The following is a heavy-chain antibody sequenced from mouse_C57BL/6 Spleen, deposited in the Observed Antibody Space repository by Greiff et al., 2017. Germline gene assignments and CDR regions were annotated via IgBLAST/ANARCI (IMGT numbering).Heavy chain of an antibody. V-gene: IGHV1-80*01. D-gene: IGHD1-1*01. J-gene: IGHJ4*01. CDR3: ARDYYGSSSSMDY. CDR1: GYAFSSYW. Sequence: VQLQQSGAELVKPGASVKISCKASGYAFSSYWMNWVKQRPGKGLEWIGQIYPGDGDTNYNGKFKGKATLTADKSSSTAYMQLSSLTSEDSAVYFCARDYYGSSSSMDYWGQGTSVTVSS. CDR2: IYPGDGDT.